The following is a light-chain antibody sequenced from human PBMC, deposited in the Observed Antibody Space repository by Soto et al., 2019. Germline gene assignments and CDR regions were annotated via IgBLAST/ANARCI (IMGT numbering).Light chain of an antibody. CDR1: QSVSSSY. V-gene: IGKV3-20*01. Sequence: EIVLTQSPGTLSLSPGERATLSCRASQSVSSSYLAWYQQTPGQAPRLLIYGASSRATGIPARFSGSGSGTDFTLTISRLEAEYFAVYYCQQYGSSPTLGGGTKVEIK. CDR3: QQYGSSPT. J-gene: IGKJ4*01. CDR2: GAS.